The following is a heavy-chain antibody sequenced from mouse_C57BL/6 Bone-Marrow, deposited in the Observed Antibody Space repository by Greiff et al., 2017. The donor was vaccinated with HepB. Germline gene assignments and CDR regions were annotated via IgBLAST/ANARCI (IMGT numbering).Heavy chain of an antibody. J-gene: IGHJ2*01. CDR2: IYPGSGNT. CDR1: GYSFTSYY. D-gene: IGHD2-2*01. V-gene: IGHV1-66*01. CDR3: ATGVVTTTVLFDY. Sequence: QVQLQQSGPELVKPGASVKISCKASGYSFTSYYIHWVKQRPGQGLEWIGWIYPGSGNTKYNEKFKGKATLTADTSSSTAYMQLSSLTSEDSAVYYCATGVVTTTVLFDYWGQGTTLTVSS.